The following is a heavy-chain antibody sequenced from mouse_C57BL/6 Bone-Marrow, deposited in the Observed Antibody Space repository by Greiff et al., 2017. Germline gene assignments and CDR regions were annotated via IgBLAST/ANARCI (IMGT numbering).Heavy chain of an antibody. J-gene: IGHJ3*01. CDR3: ARGWLRGFAY. D-gene: IGHD2-2*01. V-gene: IGHV3-6*01. CDR2: ISYDGSN. CDR1: GYSITSGYY. Sequence: ESGPGLVKPSQSLSLTCSVTGYSITSGYYWNWIRQFPGNKLEWMGYISYDGSNNYNPSLKNRISITRDTSKNQFFLKLNSVTTEDTATYYCARGWLRGFAYWGQGTLVTVSA.